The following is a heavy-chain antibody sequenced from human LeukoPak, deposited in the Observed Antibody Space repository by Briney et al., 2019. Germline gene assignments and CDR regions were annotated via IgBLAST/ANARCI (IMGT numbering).Heavy chain of an antibody. V-gene: IGHV3-53*01. CDR2: IYSGGRT. Sequence: GGSLRLSCPASGFTVSTNYMSWVHQAPGKGLEWVSVIYSGGRTYYADSVKGRFTISRDNSKNTLYLQMNSLRVEDTAVYYCARTPGLHDYAYWGQGTLVTVSP. CDR3: ARTPGLHDYAY. CDR1: GFTVSTNY. D-gene: IGHD4-17*01. J-gene: IGHJ4*02.